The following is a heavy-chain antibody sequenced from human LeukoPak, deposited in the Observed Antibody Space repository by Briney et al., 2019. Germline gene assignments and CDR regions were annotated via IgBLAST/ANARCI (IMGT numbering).Heavy chain of an antibody. CDR1: GYTFINYG. Sequence: ASVTVSCTASGYTFINYGVTWVRQAPGQGLEWMGWISASNGNTNYAQKLQGRVTMTTETSTSTAYMELRSLRSDDTAVYYCARALSRGYSGYDYGLGYRGRGTLVTVSS. D-gene: IGHD5-12*01. V-gene: IGHV1-18*01. J-gene: IGHJ4*02. CDR3: ARALSRGYSGYDYGLGY. CDR2: ISASNGNT.